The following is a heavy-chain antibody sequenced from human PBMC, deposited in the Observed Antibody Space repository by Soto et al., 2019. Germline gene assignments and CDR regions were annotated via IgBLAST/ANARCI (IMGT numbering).Heavy chain of an antibody. CDR3: ARGQRAARPDVDY. CDR2: IYHSGIT. J-gene: IGHJ4*02. V-gene: IGHV4-4*02. Sequence: VQLQESGPGLVKPSGTLSLTCTVSSGSISSSNWWSWVRQPPGKGLEWIGEIYHSGITNYNPSLKSRVTISVDKSKNQFSLKLSSVTAADTAVYYCARGQRAARPDVDYWGQGTLVTVSS. D-gene: IGHD6-6*01. CDR1: SGSISSSNW.